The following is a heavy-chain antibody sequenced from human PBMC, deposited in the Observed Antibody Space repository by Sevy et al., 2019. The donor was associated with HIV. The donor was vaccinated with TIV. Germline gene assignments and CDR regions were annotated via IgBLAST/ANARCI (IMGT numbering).Heavy chain of an antibody. CDR1: GYTFSSNG. V-gene: IGHV1-18*01. D-gene: IGHD3-10*01. J-gene: IGHJ4*01. Sequence: ASVKVSCKASGYTFSSNGIAWVRQAPGQGLQWMGWIGVYNGNSKYAQNLQDRLTMTTDTSTSTAYMELKSLSPDDTAVYYCARVPTYYFGSGTYFDYWGHGTLVTVSS. CDR3: ARVPTYYFGSGTYFDY. CDR2: IGVYNGNS.